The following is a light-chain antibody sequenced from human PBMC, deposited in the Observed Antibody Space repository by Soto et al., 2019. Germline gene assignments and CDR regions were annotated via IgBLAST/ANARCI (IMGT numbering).Light chain of an antibody. V-gene: IGKV1-9*01. CDR3: QQLNSYPRT. CDR2: AAS. Sequence: DIQLTQSPSFLSASVGDRVTITCRASQAISSYLAWFQQRPGKAPKVLIYAASTLQSGVPSRFSGSASGTECTLPSSNLPPEHFATYLWQQLNSYPRTFGQGTKVEIK. CDR1: QAISSY. J-gene: IGKJ1*01.